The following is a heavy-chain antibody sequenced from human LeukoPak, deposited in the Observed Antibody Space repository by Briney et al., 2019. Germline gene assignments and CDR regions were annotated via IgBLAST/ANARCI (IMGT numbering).Heavy chain of an antibody. CDR1: GGSFSGYY. D-gene: IGHD1-26*01. CDR2: INHSGST. Sequence: SETLSLTCAVYGGSFSGYYWSWIRQPPGKGLEWIGEINHSGSTNYNPSLKSRVTISVDTSKNQFSLKLSSVTAADTAVYYCTRNRGGSYQGDAFDIWGQGTMVTVS. V-gene: IGHV4-34*01. CDR3: TRNRGGSYQGDAFDI. J-gene: IGHJ3*02.